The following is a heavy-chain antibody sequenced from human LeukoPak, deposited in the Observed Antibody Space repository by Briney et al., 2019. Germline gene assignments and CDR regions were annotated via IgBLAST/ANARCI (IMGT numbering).Heavy chain of an antibody. J-gene: IGHJ4*02. CDR3: ARDWVHSSGYYSDY. D-gene: IGHD3-22*01. V-gene: IGHV3-7*01. CDR1: GFTFSSYW. Sequence: HPGGSLRLSCAASGFTFSSYWMSWVRQAPGKGLEWVANIKQDGSEKYYVDSVKGRFTISRDNAKNSLYLQMNSLRAEDTAVYYCARDWVHSSGYYSDYWGQGTLVTVSS. CDR2: IKQDGSEK.